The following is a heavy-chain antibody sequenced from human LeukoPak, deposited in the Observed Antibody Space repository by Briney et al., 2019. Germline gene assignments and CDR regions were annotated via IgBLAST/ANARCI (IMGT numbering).Heavy chain of an antibody. V-gene: IGHV3-11*01. CDR3: ARDHDSSGYYYGYYFDY. D-gene: IGHD3-22*01. CDR1: GFTLGDYY. CDR2: ISRSGNTI. Sequence: GGSLRLSCAASGFTLGDYYMNWIRQAPGKGLEWVSYISRSGNTIYYADSVKGRFTISRDNAKNSLYLQMNSLRAEDTAVYYCARDHDSSGYYYGYYFDYWGQGTLVTVSS. J-gene: IGHJ4*02.